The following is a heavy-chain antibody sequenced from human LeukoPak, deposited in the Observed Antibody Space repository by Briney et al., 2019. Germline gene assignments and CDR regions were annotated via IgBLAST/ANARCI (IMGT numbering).Heavy chain of an antibody. D-gene: IGHD2-21*02. V-gene: IGHV3-53*01. Sequence: GGSLRLSCAASGFTVSSIYMSWIRQAPGKGLEWVSLIYTGGTTYYADSAKGRFTISRDNSKNTVYLQMNSLRAGDTAVYYCARCHGDCPIDYWGQGTLVTVSS. J-gene: IGHJ4*02. CDR3: ARCHGDCPIDY. CDR2: IYTGGTT. CDR1: GFTVSSIY.